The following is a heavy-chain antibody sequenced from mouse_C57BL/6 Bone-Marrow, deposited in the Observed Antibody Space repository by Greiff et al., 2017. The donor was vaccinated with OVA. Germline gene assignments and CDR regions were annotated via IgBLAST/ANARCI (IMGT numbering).Heavy chain of an antibody. CDR2: INPSSGYT. Sequence: QVQLQQSGAELARPGASVKMSCKASGYTFTSYTMHWVKQRPGQGLEWIGYINPSSGYTKYNQKFKDKATLTADKSSSTAYMQLSSLTSEDSAVYYCARKFDITTVVATRGWFAYWGQGTLVTVSA. J-gene: IGHJ3*01. D-gene: IGHD1-1*01. CDR1: GYTFTSYT. V-gene: IGHV1-4*01. CDR3: ARKFDITTVVATRGWFAY.